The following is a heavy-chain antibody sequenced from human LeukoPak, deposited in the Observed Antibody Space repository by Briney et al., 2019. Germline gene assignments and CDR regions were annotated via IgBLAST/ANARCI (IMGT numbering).Heavy chain of an antibody. CDR2: IYTSGST. V-gene: IGHV4-4*07. CDR3: ARVRGYDILTGNYYYYYMDV. D-gene: IGHD3-9*01. CDR1: GGSITSYS. Sequence: SETLSLTCTVSGGSITSYSWSWIRQPAGKGLEWIGRIYTSGSTNYNPSLRSRVTMSVDTSKNQFSLKLSSVTAADTAVYYCARVRGYDILTGNYYYYYMDVWGKGTTVTISS. J-gene: IGHJ6*03.